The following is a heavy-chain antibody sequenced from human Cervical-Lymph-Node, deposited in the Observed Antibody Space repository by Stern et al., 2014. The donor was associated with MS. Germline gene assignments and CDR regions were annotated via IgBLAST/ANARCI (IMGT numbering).Heavy chain of an antibody. Sequence: QVQLLQPGAEVKKPGSSVQVSCKTSGGTFSNSAFSWIRQAPGQGLEWMGGIIPIFGTATYAQRFQGRVTITAHESTSTAYMELSSLRSEDTALYYCARSAGYYSAMDVWGQGTTVTVSS. D-gene: IGHD3-3*01. CDR1: GGTFSNSA. CDR3: ARSAGYYSAMDV. CDR2: IIPIFGTA. V-gene: IGHV1-69*01. J-gene: IGHJ6*02.